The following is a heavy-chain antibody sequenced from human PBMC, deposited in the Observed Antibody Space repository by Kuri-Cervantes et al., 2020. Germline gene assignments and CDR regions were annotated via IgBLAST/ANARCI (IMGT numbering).Heavy chain of an antibody. CDR1: GFTFSHYA. V-gene: IGHV3-23*01. J-gene: IGHJ4*02. CDR2: LSGSGGLT. Sequence: GESLKISCAVSGFTFSHYAMSWVRQAPGKGLEWVSALSGSGGLTYYAASVKGRFTISRDDAENSLYLQMNSLRAEDTAVYYCARDRQMIYWGQGTLVTVSS. CDR3: ARDRQMIY. D-gene: IGHD3-16*01.